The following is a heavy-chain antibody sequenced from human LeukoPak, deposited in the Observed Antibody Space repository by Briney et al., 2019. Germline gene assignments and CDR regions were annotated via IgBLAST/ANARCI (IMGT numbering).Heavy chain of an antibody. CDR3: ARKKQQLRGYFDY. CDR1: GDSVSSNSAA. V-gene: IGHV6-1*01. Sequence: SQTLSLTCAISGDSVSSNSAAWNWIRQSPSRGLEWLGRTYYRSKWYNDYAVSVKSRITINPDTSKNQFSLKLSSVTAADTAVYYCARKKQQLRGYFDYWGQGTLVTVSS. J-gene: IGHJ4*02. D-gene: IGHD6-13*01. CDR2: TYYRSKWYN.